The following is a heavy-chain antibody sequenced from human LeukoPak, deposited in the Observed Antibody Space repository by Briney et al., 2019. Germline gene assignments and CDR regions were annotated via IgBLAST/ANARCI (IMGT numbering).Heavy chain of an antibody. CDR3: ARGVANIVGARFPFDY. CDR1: GFNFNSYG. Sequence: GGSLRLSCAVSGFNFNSYGMHWVRQAPGKGLEWVTFIRYDESKTYYADSVKGRFTISRDNSKNTLYLQMNSLRVDDTAVYYCARGVANIVGARFPFDYWGQGTLVTVSS. V-gene: IGHV3-30*02. CDR2: IRYDESKT. J-gene: IGHJ4*02. D-gene: IGHD1-26*01.